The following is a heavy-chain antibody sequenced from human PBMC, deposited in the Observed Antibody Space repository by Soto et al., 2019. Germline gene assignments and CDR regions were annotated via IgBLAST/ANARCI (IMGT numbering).Heavy chain of an antibody. CDR2: INPNIGGT. CDR1: GYTFTGYY. J-gene: IGHJ4*02. Sequence: QVQLVQSGAEVKKPGASVKVSCKASGYTFTGYYMHWVRQAPGQGLEWMGWINPNIGGTNYAQKFQGWVTMTGDTSNSTAYMEVSRVRSADTAVFYWARAPGAGSGYPQYSFDYWGQATRVTVTS. V-gene: IGHV1-2*04. D-gene: IGHD3-22*01. CDR3: ARAPGAGSGYPQYSFDY.